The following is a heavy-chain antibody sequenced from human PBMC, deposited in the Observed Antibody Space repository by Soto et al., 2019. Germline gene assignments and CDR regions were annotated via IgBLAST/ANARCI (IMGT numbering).Heavy chain of an antibody. CDR2: ISSSSSYI. V-gene: IGHV3-21*01. Sequence: KPGGSLRLSCAASGFTFSSYSMNWVRQAPGKGLGWVSSISSSSSYIYYADSVKGRFTISRDNAKNSLYLQMNSLRAEDTAVYYCARGGKAPGIPRGYGMDVWGRGTTVTVSS. D-gene: IGHD1-26*01. CDR3: ARGGKAPGIPRGYGMDV. CDR1: GFTFSSYS. J-gene: IGHJ6*02.